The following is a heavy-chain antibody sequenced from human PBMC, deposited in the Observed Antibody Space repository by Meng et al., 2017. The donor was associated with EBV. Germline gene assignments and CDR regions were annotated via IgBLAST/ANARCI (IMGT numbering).Heavy chain of an antibody. CDR3: ASESGRGYTPDY. J-gene: IGHJ4*02. V-gene: IGHV1-69*01. D-gene: IGHD3-10*01. Sequence: VRLVHSAAGVKRPGSPVQVSCKTSGGPFRNYAISWVRQAPGQELEWLGGFLPTLGAPNYAQKFHGRVSITADESTSTHYMDLSSLRSEDTAVYYCASESGRGYTPDYWGQGTLVTVSS. CDR1: GGPFRNYA. CDR2: FLPTLGAP.